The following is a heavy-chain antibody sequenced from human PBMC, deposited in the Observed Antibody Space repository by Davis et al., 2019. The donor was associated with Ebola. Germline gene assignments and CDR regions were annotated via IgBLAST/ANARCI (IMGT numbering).Heavy chain of an antibody. D-gene: IGHD5-12*01. CDR1: GDSIGSSSYY. CDR2: INHSGST. J-gene: IGHJ5*02. Sequence: SETLSLTCTVSGDSIGSSSYYWGWIRQPPGKGLEWIGEINHSGSTNYNLSLKSRVTISVDTSKNQFSLKLSSVTAADTAVYYCARAVATTKTRFPPNWFDPWGQGTLVTVSS. V-gene: IGHV4-39*07. CDR3: ARAVATTKTRFPPNWFDP.